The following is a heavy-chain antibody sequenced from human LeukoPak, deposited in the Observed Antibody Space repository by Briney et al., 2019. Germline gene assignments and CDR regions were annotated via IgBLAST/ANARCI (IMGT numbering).Heavy chain of an antibody. CDR3: ARDLHDYYYDSSGYYWYFDL. Sequence: KPSETLSLTCTVSGGSISSYYWSWIRQPPGKGLEWIGYIYYSGSTNYNPSLKSRVTISVDTSKNQFSLKLSSVTAADTAVYYCARDLHDYYYDSSGYYWYFDLWGRGTLVTVSS. D-gene: IGHD3-22*01. V-gene: IGHV4-59*01. CDR2: IYYSGST. CDR1: GGSISSYY. J-gene: IGHJ2*01.